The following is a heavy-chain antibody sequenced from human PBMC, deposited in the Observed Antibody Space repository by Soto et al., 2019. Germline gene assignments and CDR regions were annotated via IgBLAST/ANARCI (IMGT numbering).Heavy chain of an antibody. CDR3: ARELSLLWRGGYHPVSFDY. J-gene: IGHJ4*02. V-gene: IGHV3-30-3*01. CDR2: ISYDGSNK. CDR1: GFTFSSYA. D-gene: IGHD3-22*01. Sequence: PGGSLRLSCAASGFTFSSYAMHWVRQAPGKGLEWVAVISYDGSNKYYADSVKGRFTISRDNSKNTLYLQMNSLRAEDTAVYYCARELSLLWRGGYHPVSFDYWGQGTLVTVSS.